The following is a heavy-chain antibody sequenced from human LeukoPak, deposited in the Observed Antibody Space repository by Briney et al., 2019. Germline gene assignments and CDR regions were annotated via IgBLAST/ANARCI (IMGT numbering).Heavy chain of an antibody. CDR2: MSASDAGT. V-gene: IGHV3-23*01. Sequence: GGSLGLSCAAAGFTFRSYAMNWVRQGPGKGLEWVSTMSASDAGTYYADSVKGRFTISRDNSKNTLYLQMNSLRAEDTAVYYCAKDVAMVAKVSWGQGTLVTVSS. J-gene: IGHJ5*02. D-gene: IGHD5-12*01. CDR3: AKDVAMVAKVS. CDR1: GFTFRSYA.